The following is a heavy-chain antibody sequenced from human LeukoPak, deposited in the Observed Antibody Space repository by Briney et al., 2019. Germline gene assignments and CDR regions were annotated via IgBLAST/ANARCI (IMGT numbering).Heavy chain of an antibody. D-gene: IGHD3-22*01. CDR1: GFTFSSYA. J-gene: IGHJ4*02. V-gene: IGHV3-23*01. Sequence: GGALRLSCAASGFTFSSYAMSWVRQAPGKGLEWVSAISGSGGSTYYADSVKGRFTISRDNSKNTLYLQMHSLRAEDMAVYYCAKDEVGSEDSSGYYSDYWGQGTLVTVSS. CDR3: AKDEVGSEDSSGYYSDY. CDR2: ISGSGGST.